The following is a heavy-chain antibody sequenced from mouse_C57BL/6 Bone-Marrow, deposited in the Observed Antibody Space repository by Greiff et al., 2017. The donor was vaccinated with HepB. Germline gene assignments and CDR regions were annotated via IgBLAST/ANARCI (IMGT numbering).Heavy chain of an antibody. J-gene: IGHJ2*01. D-gene: IGHD3-2*02. V-gene: IGHV1-26*01. CDR1: GYTFTDYY. Sequence: EVQLQQSGPELVKPGASVKISCKASGYTFTDYYMNWVKQSHGKSLEWIGDINPNNGGTSYNQEFKGKATLTVDKSSSTAYMELRSLTSEDSAVYYCARRGTAQATPYFDYWGQGTTLTVSS. CDR2: INPNNGGT. CDR3: ARRGTAQATPYFDY.